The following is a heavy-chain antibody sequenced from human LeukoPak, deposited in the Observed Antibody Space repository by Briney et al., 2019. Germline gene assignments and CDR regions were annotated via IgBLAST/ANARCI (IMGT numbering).Heavy chain of an antibody. CDR2: IYYSGTT. V-gene: IGHV4-61*01. D-gene: IGHD6-19*01. CDR3: ARVGIAVASPFFDY. CDR1: GGSVSSGSYY. Sequence: SETLSLTCTVSGGSVSSGSYYWTWIRQPPGKGLEWIGYIYYSGTTNYNPSLKSRVTISVDTSKNQFSLKLGPVTAADTAVYYCARVGIAVASPFFDYWGQGTLVTVSS. J-gene: IGHJ4*02.